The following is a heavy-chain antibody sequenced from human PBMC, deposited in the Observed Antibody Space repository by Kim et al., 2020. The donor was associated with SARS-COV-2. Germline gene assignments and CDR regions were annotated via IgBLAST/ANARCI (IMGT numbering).Heavy chain of an antibody. CDR3: ARSGSGGWLVYYYYGMDD. CDR1: GFTFSSYA. J-gene: IGHJ6*02. D-gene: IGHD2-15*01. CDR2: ISSNGGST. Sequence: GGSLRLSCAASGFTFSSYAMHWVRQAPGKGLEYVSAISSNGGSTYYANSVKGRFTISRDNSKNTLYLQMGSLRAEDMAVYYCARSGSGGWLVYYYYGMDDWGQGTTVTVSS. V-gene: IGHV3-64*01.